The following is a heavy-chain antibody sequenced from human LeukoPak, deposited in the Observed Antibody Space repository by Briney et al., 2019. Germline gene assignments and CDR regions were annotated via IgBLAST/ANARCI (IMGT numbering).Heavy chain of an antibody. CDR2: INPNSGGT. J-gene: IGHJ4*02. V-gene: IGHV1-2*02. CDR1: GYTFTGYY. D-gene: IGHD3-22*01. CDR3: ARGGLTYYYDSSGYGIDY. Sequence: ASVKVSCKASGYTFTGYYMHWVRQAPGQGLKWMGWINPNSGGTNYAQKFQGRVTMTRDTSISTAYMELSRLRSDDTAVYYCARGGLTYYYDSSGYGIDYWGQGTLVTVSS.